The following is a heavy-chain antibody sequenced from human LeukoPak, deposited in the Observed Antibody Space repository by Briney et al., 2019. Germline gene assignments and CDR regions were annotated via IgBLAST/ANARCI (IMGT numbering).Heavy chain of an antibody. J-gene: IGHJ3*01. CDR1: GISVSNDY. CDR2: IYADGYT. V-gene: IGHV3-53*04. Sequence: PGGSLRLSCAASGISVSNDYMSWVRQAPGKGLEWVSAIYADGYTRDAASVKGRFSISRHNSKNTVYLQMDNLRPEDTAVYYCARDRRGEKDFDVWGPGTMVTLSS. CDR3: ARDRRGEKDFDV.